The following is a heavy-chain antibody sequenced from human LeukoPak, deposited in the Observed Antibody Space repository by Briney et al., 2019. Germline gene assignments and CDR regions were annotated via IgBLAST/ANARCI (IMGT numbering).Heavy chain of an antibody. CDR3: ARDGYSYQKPPYYYYMDV. CDR2: INTNTGNP. Sequence: GASVKVSCKASGYTFTSYAMNWVRQAPGQELEWMGWINTNTGNPTYAQGFTGRFVFSLDTSVSTAYLQISSLKAEDTAVYYCARDGYSYQKPPYYYYMDVWGKGTTVTVSS. D-gene: IGHD5-18*01. CDR1: GYTFTSYA. V-gene: IGHV7-4-1*02. J-gene: IGHJ6*03.